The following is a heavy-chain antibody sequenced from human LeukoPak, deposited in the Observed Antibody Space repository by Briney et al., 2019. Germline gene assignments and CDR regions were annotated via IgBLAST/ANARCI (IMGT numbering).Heavy chain of an antibody. J-gene: IGHJ5*02. CDR1: GYSISSGYY. V-gene: IGHV4-38-2*02. CDR3: ARGIPPAPVKITMVRGVIRRSYNWFDP. CDR2: IYHSRST. Sequence: PSETLSLTCTVSGYSISSGYYWGWVRQPPGKGLEWIGSIYHSRSTYYNPSLKRRVTISVDTSKNQFSMKLSSVTAADTAVYYCARGIPPAPVKITMVRGVIRRSYNWFDPWGQGTLVTVSS. D-gene: IGHD3-10*01.